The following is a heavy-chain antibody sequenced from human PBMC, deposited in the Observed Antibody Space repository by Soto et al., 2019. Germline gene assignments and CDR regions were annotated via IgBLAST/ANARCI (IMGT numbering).Heavy chain of an antibody. CDR1: GGTFSSYA. J-gene: IGHJ4*02. CDR2: IIPIFGTA. V-gene: IGHV1-69*13. CDR3: ARGPSYYYDSSGYIYYFDY. Sequence: ASVKVSCKASGGTFSSYAISWVRQAPGQGLEWMGGIIPIFGTANYAQKFQGRVTITADESTSTAYMELSSLRSEDTAVYYCARGPSYYYDSSGYIYYFDYWGQGTLVT. D-gene: IGHD3-22*01.